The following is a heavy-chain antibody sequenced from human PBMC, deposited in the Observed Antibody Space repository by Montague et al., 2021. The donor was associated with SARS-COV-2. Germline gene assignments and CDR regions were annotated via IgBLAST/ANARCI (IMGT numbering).Heavy chain of an antibody. V-gene: IGHV6-1*01. CDR2: TYYGSSWNT. J-gene: IGHJ3*02. Sequence: CAISGDSVSRNNLAWNWIRQSPSRGLEWLGRTYYGSSWNTDYAVSVKSRITISPDTSKNQFSLHLNSVTPEDTAAYYCARGWNYAFDIWGQGTMVTVSS. CDR1: GDSVSRNNLA. D-gene: IGHD1-7*01. CDR3: ARGWNYAFDI.